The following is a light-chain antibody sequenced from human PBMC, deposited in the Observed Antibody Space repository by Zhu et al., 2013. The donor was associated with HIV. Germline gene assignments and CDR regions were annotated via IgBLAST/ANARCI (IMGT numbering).Light chain of an antibody. CDR2: DDN. Sequence: QSVLTQPPSASATPGQRVTISCSGSSSNIGNNYVSWYQQLPGTAPKLLIYDDNKRPSGIPDRFSGSKSGTSATLGITGLQTGDEADYYCGTWDSSLSAYVFGTGTKVTVL. CDR1: SSNIGNNY. J-gene: IGLJ1*01. V-gene: IGLV1-51*01. CDR3: GTWDSSLSAYV.